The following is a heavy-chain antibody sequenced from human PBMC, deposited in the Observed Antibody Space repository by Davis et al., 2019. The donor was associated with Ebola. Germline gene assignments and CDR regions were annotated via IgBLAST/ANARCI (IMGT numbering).Heavy chain of an antibody. CDR3: ARSGGHSFGQN. CDR2: ISSDGSGP. CDR1: GFTFSNFW. J-gene: IGHJ4*02. V-gene: IGHV3-74*03. Sequence: GESLKISCAASGFTFSNFWMHWVRQGPGKGLVWVSRISSDGSGPAYADSVKGRFTISRDNAKSAVYLQMNNLRAEDTAVYYCARSGGHSFGQNWGQGTLVTVSS. D-gene: IGHD5-18*01.